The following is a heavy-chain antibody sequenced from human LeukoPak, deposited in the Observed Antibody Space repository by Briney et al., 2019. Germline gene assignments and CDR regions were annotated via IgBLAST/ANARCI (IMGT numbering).Heavy chain of an antibody. CDR1: GFIVSNNY. CDR2: IYSGGNT. Sequence: GGSLRLSCAASGFIVSNNYMSWVRQAPGKGLEWVSVIYSGGNTYYADSVKGRFTVSRDHSQNTLYFQMNSLRAEDTAVYYCARDPDYNDSAWGQGTLVTVSS. J-gene: IGHJ4*02. D-gene: IGHD3-22*01. CDR3: ARDPDYNDSA. V-gene: IGHV3-53*01.